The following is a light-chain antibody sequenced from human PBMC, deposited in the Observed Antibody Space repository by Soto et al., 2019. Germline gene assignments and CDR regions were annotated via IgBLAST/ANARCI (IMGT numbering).Light chain of an antibody. CDR2: EAS. CDR1: QSVSSH. V-gene: IGKV3-11*01. CDR3: QQRSNGPAYT. J-gene: IGKJ2*01. Sequence: EVVLTQSPATLSLSPGERATLSCRASQSVSSHLAWYQQKPGQAPRLLICEASNRATGIPGRFSGSGSGTDFTLTISSLEPEDFAVYFCQQRSNGPAYTFGQGTRLDIK.